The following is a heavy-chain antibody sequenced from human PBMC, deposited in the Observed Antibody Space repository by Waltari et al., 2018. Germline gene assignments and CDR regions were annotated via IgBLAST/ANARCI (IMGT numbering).Heavy chain of an antibody. J-gene: IGHJ4*02. CDR1: GGSVSGTRYY. V-gene: IGHV4-61*01. D-gene: IGHD6-6*01. CDR3: ARDPIFSSSSGGFDY. Sequence: QVQLQESGPGLVKPSETLSLTCAVSGGSVSGTRYYWSWIRQPPGKGLEGIGYSHNPGSTNYNPALNSRVTISADASKNHCSRKLTSVTAADTAVYYCARDPIFSSSSGGFDYWGQGTLVTVSS. CDR2: SHNPGST.